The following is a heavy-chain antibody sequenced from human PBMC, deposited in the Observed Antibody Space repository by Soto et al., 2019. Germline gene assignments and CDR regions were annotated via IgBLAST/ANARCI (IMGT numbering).Heavy chain of an antibody. D-gene: IGHD2-15*01. CDR3: ATSLVVADAFDI. Sequence: EVQLLESGGGLVQPGGSLRLSCAASGFTFSSYAMSWVRQAPGKGLEWVSSISGSGGSTYYADSVKARLTISRDNSKNTLYLQMNSLRAEDTAVYYCATSLVVADAFDIWGQGTMVTVSS. CDR2: ISGSGGST. J-gene: IGHJ3*02. V-gene: IGHV3-23*01. CDR1: GFTFSSYA.